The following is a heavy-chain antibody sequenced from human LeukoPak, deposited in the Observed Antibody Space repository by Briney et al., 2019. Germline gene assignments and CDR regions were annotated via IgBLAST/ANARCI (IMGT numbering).Heavy chain of an antibody. J-gene: IGHJ4*02. V-gene: IGHV5-51*01. Sequence: SGESLKISCKGSGYSFTRYWIAWVRQMPGKGLEWMGIIYPGDSDTRYSPSFQGQVTISADKSFSTAYLQWSSLKASDTAMYYCARTYYYDSSDYYYYDYWGQGTLVTVSS. CDR3: ARTYYYDSSDYYYYDY. CDR1: GYSFTRYW. D-gene: IGHD3-22*01. CDR2: IYPGDSDT.